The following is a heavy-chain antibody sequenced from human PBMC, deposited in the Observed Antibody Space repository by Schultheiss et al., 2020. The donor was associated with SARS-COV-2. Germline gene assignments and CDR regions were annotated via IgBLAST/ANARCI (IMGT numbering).Heavy chain of an antibody. CDR1: GFTFSSYG. J-gene: IGHJ4*02. CDR3: APWWFGELLPEWGGY. V-gene: IGHV3-21*01. D-gene: IGHD3-10*01. Sequence: GGSLRLSCAASGFTFSSYGMHWVRQAPGKGLEWVSLISARDGDNRYYALPVKGRFTISRDNAKNSLYLQMNSLRAEDTAVYYCAPWWFGELLPEWGGYWGQGTLVTVSS. CDR2: ISARDGDNR.